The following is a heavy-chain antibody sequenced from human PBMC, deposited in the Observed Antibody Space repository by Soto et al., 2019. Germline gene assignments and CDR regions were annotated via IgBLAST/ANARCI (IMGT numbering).Heavy chain of an antibody. Sequence: QVQLVQSGAEVRKPGASVKVSCKASGYTFSDYYIHWVRQAPGQGLEWMGWINHNSGGTKYAPKFQGGVTMTRDPYITTAYMELSRLRSGDTAVYYCAREPATAKPEGVDFWGQGTLVTVSS. CDR2: INHNSGGT. J-gene: IGHJ4*02. D-gene: IGHD1-1*01. CDR3: AREPATAKPEGVDF. V-gene: IGHV1-2*02. CDR1: GYTFSDYY.